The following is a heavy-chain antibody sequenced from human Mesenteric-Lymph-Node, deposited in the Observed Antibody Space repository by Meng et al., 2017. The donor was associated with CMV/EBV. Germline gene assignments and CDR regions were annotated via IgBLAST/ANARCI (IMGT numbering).Heavy chain of an antibody. CDR2: IYPGDWDT. Sequence: GESLKISCKASGYSFSNYWIGWVRQMPGKGLEWMGIIYPGDWDTRYSPSFLGQVTISADRSINSAYLQWSSLKASDTAMYYCARGKDYGDYSPAGAFDIWGQGTMVTVSS. D-gene: IGHD4-17*01. CDR1: GYSFSNYW. V-gene: IGHV5-51*01. J-gene: IGHJ3*02. CDR3: ARGKDYGDYSPAGAFDI.